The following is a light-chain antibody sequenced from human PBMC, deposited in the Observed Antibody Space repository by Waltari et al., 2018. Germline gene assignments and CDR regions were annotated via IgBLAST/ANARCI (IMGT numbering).Light chain of an antibody. V-gene: IGLV1-47*02. CDR3: AAWDDSLSGHVV. Sequence: QSVLTQPPSASGTPGQRVTISCSGSSSNIGSHNVYWYQPLPGTAPKLLIYTDNQRPSGVPDRFSGSKSGTSASLAISGLRSEDEGDYYCAAWDDSLSGHVVFGGGTKLTVL. CDR2: TDN. J-gene: IGLJ2*01. CDR1: SSNIGSHN.